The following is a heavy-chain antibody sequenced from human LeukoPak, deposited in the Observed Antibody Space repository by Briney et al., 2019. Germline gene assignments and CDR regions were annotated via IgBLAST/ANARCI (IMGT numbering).Heavy chain of an antibody. V-gene: IGHV4-59*01. CDR1: GGSISSYY. Sequence: KASETLSLTCTVSGGSISSYYWSWIRQPPGKGLEWIGYIYYSGSTNYNPSLKSRVTISVDTSKNQFSLKLSSVTTADTAVYYCARAGVITIFGVVSKTYNWFDPWGQGTLVTVSS. J-gene: IGHJ5*02. CDR3: ARAGVITIFGVVSKTYNWFDP. CDR2: IYYSGST. D-gene: IGHD3-3*01.